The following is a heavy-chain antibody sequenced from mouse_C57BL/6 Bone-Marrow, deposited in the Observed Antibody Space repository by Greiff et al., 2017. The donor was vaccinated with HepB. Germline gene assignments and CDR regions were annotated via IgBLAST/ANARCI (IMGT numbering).Heavy chain of an antibody. CDR3: ARYASNWYVDV. V-gene: IGHV7-1*01. J-gene: IGHJ1*03. D-gene: IGHD1-1*01. CDR1: GFTFSDFY. Sequence: EVKLMESGGGLVQSGRSLRISCATSGFTFSDFYMEWVRHAPGKGLEWIAASRNKATDYTTEYSASVKGRFIGARDNSQSILYLQMNALRAEDTAIDYCARYASNWYVDVWCTGTTVTVSS. CDR2: SRNKATDYTT.